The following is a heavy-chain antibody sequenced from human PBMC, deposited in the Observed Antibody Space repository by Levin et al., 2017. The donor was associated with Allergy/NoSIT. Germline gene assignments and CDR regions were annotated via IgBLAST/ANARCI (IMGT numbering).Heavy chain of an antibody. J-gene: IGHJ4*02. CDR2: ISQSGRT. CDR3: ARVSDYYCSALSCYNFDY. D-gene: IGHD2-15*01. Sequence: KASETLSLTCGVYGGSFSGYYWSWIRQPPGKGLEWIGEISQSGRTNYNPSLKSRVSISVDTSKNQFSLKLSSVAAADTALYYCARVSDYYCSALSCYNFDYWGQGTLVTVSS. CDR1: GGSFSGYY. V-gene: IGHV4-34*01.